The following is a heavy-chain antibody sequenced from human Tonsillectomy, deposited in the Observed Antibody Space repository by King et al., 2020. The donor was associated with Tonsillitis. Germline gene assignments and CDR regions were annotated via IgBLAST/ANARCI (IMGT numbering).Heavy chain of an antibody. CDR1: GFTFSSYE. Sequence: VQLVESGGGFIQPGGSLRLSCAASGFTFSSYEMNWVRQAPGKGLEWVSYISTSGSTIYYADSVKGRFTISRDNAKSSLYLQMNSLRVEDTAVYYCARVTASGWYADYWGQGTLVTVSS. CDR3: ARVTASGWYADY. D-gene: IGHD6-19*01. CDR2: ISTSGSTI. J-gene: IGHJ4*02. V-gene: IGHV3-48*03.